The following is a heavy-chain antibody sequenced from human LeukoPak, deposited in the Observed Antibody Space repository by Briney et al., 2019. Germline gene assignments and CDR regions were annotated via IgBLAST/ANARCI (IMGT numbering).Heavy chain of an antibody. J-gene: IGHJ3*02. V-gene: IGHV3-64*01. Sequence: PGRSLRLSCAASGFTFSSYAMHWVRQAPGKGLEYVSAISSNGGSTYYANSVKGRFTISRDSSKNTLYLQMGSLRAEDMAVYYCASSGGHTWAFDIWGQGTMVTVSS. CDR1: GFTFSSYA. CDR2: ISSNGGST. CDR3: ASSGGHTWAFDI. D-gene: IGHD4-23*01.